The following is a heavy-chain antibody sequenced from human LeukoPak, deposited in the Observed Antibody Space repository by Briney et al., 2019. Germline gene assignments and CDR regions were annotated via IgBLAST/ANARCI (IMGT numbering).Heavy chain of an antibody. J-gene: IGHJ3*02. CDR2: IKQDGSEK. CDR1: GFTFSSYW. CDR3: ARDLRYYDNAFDI. V-gene: IGHV3-7*03. Sequence: PGGSLRLSCAASGFTFSSYWMSWVRQAPGKGLEWVANIKQDGSEKYYVDSVKGRFTISRDNAKNSLYLQMNSLRAEDTAVYYCARDLRYYDNAFDIWGQGTMVTVSS. D-gene: IGHD3-22*01.